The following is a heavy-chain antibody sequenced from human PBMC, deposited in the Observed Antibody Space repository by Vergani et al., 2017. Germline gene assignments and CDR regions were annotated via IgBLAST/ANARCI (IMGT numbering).Heavy chain of an antibody. Sequence: EVQLLESGGGLVQPGGSLRLSCAASGFTFSSYAMSWVRQAPGKGLEWVSTISGSGGSTYYANFVKGRFTISRDNSKNTLSLQMNSLRAEDTAVDYCAKGHYYGSGWMDYWGQGTLVTVSS. CDR3: AKGHYYGSGWMDY. V-gene: IGHV3-23*01. J-gene: IGHJ4*02. CDR2: ISGSGGST. D-gene: IGHD3-10*01. CDR1: GFTFSSYA.